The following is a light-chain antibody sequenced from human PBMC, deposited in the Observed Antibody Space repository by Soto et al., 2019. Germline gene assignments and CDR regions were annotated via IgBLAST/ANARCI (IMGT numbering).Light chain of an antibody. CDR3: QQYYSYPRT. Sequence: AIRMTQSPSSFSASTGDRVTITCRASQGISSYLAWYQQKPGKAPKLLIYAASTLQSEVPSRFSGSGSGTDFTLTISCLQSEDFATYYCQQYYSYPRTFGPGTKVDIK. CDR2: AAS. V-gene: IGKV1-8*01. CDR1: QGISSY. J-gene: IGKJ3*01.